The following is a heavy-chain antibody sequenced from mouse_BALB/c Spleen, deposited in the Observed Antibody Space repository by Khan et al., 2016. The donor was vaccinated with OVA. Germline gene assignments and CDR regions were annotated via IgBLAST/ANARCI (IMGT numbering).Heavy chain of an antibody. D-gene: IGHD1-1*01. CDR3: ARAGYGSFVF. Sequence: QVQLQQSGAELARPGASVKMSCKASGYIFTNYMMHWVKQRPGQGLEWIGDINPSNDYSNYNQNFKDKATLTADKSSRTAYMQLSSLTSEDSAVYYCARAGYGSFVFWGQGTLVTVSA. V-gene: IGHV1-4*01. J-gene: IGHJ3*01. CDR1: GYIFTNYM. CDR2: INPSNDYS.